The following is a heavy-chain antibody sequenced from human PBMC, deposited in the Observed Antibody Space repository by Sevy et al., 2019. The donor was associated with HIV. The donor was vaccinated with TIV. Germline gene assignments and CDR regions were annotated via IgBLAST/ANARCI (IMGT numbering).Heavy chain of an antibody. J-gene: IGHJ4*02. CDR1: GYTFTSYG. CDR2: IRAYNGNT. Sequence: ASVKVSCKASGYTFTSYGISWVRQAPGQGLEWMGWIRAYNGNTNYAQKLQGRVTMTTDTSTSTAYMELRSLRSDDTAVYYCARDSLGGTNFDYWGQGTLVTVSS. D-gene: IGHD3-10*01. CDR3: ARDSLGGTNFDY. V-gene: IGHV1-18*01.